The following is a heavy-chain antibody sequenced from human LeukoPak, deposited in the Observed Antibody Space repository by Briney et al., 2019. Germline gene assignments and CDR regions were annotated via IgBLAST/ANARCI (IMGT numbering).Heavy chain of an antibody. D-gene: IGHD2-2*01. J-gene: IGHJ4*02. CDR1: GFTFDDYA. CDR2: ISWNSGSI. Sequence: GGSLRLSCAASGFTFDDYAMHWVRQAPGEGLEWVSGISWNSGSIGYADSVKGRFTISRDNAKNSLYLQMNSLRAEDTALYYCAKHISCSSTSCGTDGTTVTHYYFDYWGQGTLVTVSS. V-gene: IGHV3-9*01. CDR3: AKHISCSSTSCGTDGTTVTHYYFDY.